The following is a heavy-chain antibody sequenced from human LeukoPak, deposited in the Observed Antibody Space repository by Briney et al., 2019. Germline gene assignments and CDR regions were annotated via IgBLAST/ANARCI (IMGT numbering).Heavy chain of an antibody. V-gene: IGHV1-69*06. CDR1: GYTFTSYD. D-gene: IGHD2-8*01. CDR2: IIPMFGTP. CDR3: ARAGIPGYCTNVTCSNWLDP. J-gene: IGHJ5*02. Sequence: ASVKVSCKASGYTFTSYDINWVRQAPGQGLEWMGGIIPMFGTPNYAQRLQGRVTITADKSTKTAYMELRSLRYEDTAVYFCARAGIPGYCTNVTCSNWLDPWGQGTLVTVSS.